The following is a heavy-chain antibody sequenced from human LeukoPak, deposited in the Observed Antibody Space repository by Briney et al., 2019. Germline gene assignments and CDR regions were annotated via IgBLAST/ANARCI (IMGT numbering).Heavy chain of an antibody. CDR1: GGSFSGYY. J-gene: IGHJ4*02. CDR3: ARGYYYYDSSGYSPAETFDY. D-gene: IGHD3-22*01. V-gene: IGHV4-34*01. CDR2: INHSGST. Sequence: SETLSLTCAVYGGSFSGYYWSWIRQPPGKGLEWIGEINHSGSTNYNPSLKSRVTISVDTSKNQSSLKLSSVTAADTAVYYCARGYYYYDSSGYSPAETFDYWGQGTLVTVSS.